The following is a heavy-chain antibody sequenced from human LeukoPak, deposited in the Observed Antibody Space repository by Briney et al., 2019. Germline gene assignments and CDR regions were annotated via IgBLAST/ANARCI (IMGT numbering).Heavy chain of an antibody. CDR1: GYRFTSYW. CDR2: IYPDDSNS. V-gene: IGHV5-51*01. Sequence: RGESLKISCKGSGYRFTSYWIGWVRQMPGKGLEWMAIIYPDDSNSRYSPSFQGQVTISADKSISTAYLQWSSLKASDSAMYYCARHWRGWHSIDYWGQGTLVTVSS. CDR3: ARHWRGWHSIDY. J-gene: IGHJ4*02. D-gene: IGHD6-19*01.